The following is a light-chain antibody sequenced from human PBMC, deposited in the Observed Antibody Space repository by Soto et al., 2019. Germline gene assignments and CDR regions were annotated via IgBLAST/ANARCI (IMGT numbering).Light chain of an antibody. CDR2: AAS. J-gene: IGKJ3*01. V-gene: IGKV1-39*01. CDR3: QQSYRSPHT. Sequence: DIPMTQSPSSLSASVGDRVTITCRASQSISTYGNWYQQKPGKAPKLLIYAASSLQTGVPSRFSGSGSGTDFTLTISSLHPEDSATFYCQQSYRSPHTFGPGTKVHI. CDR1: QSISTY.